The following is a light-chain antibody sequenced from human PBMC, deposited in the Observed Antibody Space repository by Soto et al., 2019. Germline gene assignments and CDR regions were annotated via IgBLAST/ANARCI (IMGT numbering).Light chain of an antibody. J-gene: IGLJ1*01. CDR3: SSYAGSSNV. CDR1: SSDVGGYNY. V-gene: IGLV2-8*01. Sequence: QSVLTQPPSASGSPGQSVAISCTGTSSDVGGYNYVSWYQQHPGKAPKLMIYEVNKRPSGVPDRFSGSKSGNTASLTVSGLQAEDEADYYFSSYAGSSNVFGTGTKVXVL. CDR2: EVN.